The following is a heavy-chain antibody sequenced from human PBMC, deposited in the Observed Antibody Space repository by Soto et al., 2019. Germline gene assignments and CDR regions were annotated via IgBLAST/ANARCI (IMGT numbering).Heavy chain of an antibody. CDR1: GFTVSSNY. CDR3: ASASTVIEYYFDY. J-gene: IGHJ4*02. Sequence: EVQLVESGGGLVQPGGSLRLSCAASGFTVSSNYMSWVRQAPGKGLEWVSGIYSGGSTYYADSVKGRFTISRDNSKNTLYLQMNSLRAEDTAVYYCASASTVIEYYFDYWGQGTLVTVSS. CDR2: IYSGGST. D-gene: IGHD4-17*01. V-gene: IGHV3-66*01.